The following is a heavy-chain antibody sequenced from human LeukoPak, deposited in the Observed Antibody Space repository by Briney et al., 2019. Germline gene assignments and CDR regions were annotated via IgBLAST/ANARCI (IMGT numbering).Heavy chain of an antibody. CDR2: YNPEDGET. CDR1: GYTLTEVS. V-gene: IGHV1-24*01. Sequence: GASVKVSCKVSGYTLTEVSMAWVRQAPGKGLEWMGGYNPEDGETTYAQKFQGRLTMTEDTSADTVYMELSSLRSEDTAVYYCATDTFESWGQGTQVTVSS. J-gene: IGHJ4*02. CDR3: ATDTFES.